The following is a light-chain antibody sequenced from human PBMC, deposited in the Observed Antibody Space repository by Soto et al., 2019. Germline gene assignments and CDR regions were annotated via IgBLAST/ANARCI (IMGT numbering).Light chain of an antibody. Sequence: DIVMTQSPLSLPFTPGEPASISCRSSQSLLQSNGYNYLDWYLQKPGQSPQLLIYLGSNRGSGVPDRFKGSGSGTNFTLKISRGEAEDVGVYYCMRDLQTPHTFEQGTKVELK. CDR2: LGS. J-gene: IGKJ2*01. CDR1: QSLLQSNGYNY. CDR3: MRDLQTPHT. V-gene: IGKV2-28*01.